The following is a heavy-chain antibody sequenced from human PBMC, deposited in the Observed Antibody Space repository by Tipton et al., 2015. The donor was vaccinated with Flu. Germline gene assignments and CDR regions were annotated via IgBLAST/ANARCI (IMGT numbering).Heavy chain of an antibody. CDR1: GGSLSSFY. Sequence: TLSLTCTVSGGSLSSFYWGWIRQPAGKGLVWIGRIYSSGSTKYSPAFKSRVTLSVDTSKNQFSLNLSSVTASDTALYFCARCSGSGTDVIYDYWGQGTLVTVSS. J-gene: IGHJ4*02. CDR2: IYSSGST. V-gene: IGHV4-4*07. D-gene: IGHD3-10*02. CDR3: ARCSGSGTDVIYDY.